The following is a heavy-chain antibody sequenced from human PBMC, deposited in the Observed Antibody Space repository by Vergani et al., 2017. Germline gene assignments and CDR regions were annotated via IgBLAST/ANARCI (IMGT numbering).Heavy chain of an antibody. CDR2: ISSSSSYI. CDR1: GFTFSSYS. Sequence: EVQLVESGGGLVKPGGSLRLSCAASGFTFSSYSMNWVRQAPGKGLEWVSSISSSSSYIYYADSVKGRFTISRDNAKNSLYLQMNSLRAEDTAVYYCARDSLXVVVPAAPGYYYYGMDVWGQGTTVTVSS. CDR3: ARDSLXVVVPAAPGYYYYGMDV. V-gene: IGHV3-21*01. D-gene: IGHD2-2*01. J-gene: IGHJ6*02.